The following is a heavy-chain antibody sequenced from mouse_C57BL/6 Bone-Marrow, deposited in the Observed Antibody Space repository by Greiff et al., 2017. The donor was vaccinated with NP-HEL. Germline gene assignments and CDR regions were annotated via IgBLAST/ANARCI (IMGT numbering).Heavy chain of an antibody. V-gene: IGHV1-81*01. CDR1: GYTFTSYG. D-gene: IGHD1-1*01. Sequence: VKLMESGAELARPGASVKLSCKASGYTFTSYGISWVKQRPGQGLEWIGEIYPRSGNTYYNEKFKGKATLTADKSSSTAYMELRSLTSEDSAVYFCANPLLRGAMDYWGQGTSVTVSS. CDR3: ANPLLRGAMDY. J-gene: IGHJ4*01. CDR2: IYPRSGNT.